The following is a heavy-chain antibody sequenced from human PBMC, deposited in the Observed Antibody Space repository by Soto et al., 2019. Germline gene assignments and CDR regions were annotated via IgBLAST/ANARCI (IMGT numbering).Heavy chain of an antibody. D-gene: IGHD5-12*01. Sequence: EVQLVESGGGLVQPGGSLRISCAVSGFTFSSYWMSWVRQAPGKGLEWVATIKQGGSEKYYVDSVKGRFTISGDNAENSLYLQMNSLSAEDTAVYFCVRDVGYDYVNWGQGTLVTVPS. J-gene: IGHJ4*02. V-gene: IGHV3-7*01. CDR3: VRDVGYDYVN. CDR1: GFTFSSYW. CDR2: IKQGGSEK.